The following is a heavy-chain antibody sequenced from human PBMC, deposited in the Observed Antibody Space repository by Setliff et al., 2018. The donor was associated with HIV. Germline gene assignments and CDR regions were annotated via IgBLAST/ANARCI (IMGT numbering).Heavy chain of an antibody. CDR1: GGTFSSYS. D-gene: IGHD3-10*01. Sequence: GASVKVSCKASGGTFSSYSITWVRQAPGQGLEWMGGIIPIFNTANYAQRFQGRVTITADESTSTVYLELSSLTSDDTAMYYCASKGDYYTSKTLDSWGQGTLVTVSS. J-gene: IGHJ4*02. V-gene: IGHV1-69*13. CDR3: ASKGDYYTSKTLDS. CDR2: IIPIFNTA.